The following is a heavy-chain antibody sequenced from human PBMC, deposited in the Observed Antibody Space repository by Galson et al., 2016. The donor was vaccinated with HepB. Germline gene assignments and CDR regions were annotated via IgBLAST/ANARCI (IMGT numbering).Heavy chain of an antibody. CDR1: GFTFTTYA. CDR2: ISDSDPST. D-gene: IGHD3-22*01. CDR3: AKMSSSSAYYSGAFDL. J-gene: IGHJ3*01. V-gene: IGHV3-23*01. Sequence: SLRLSCAASGFTFTTYAMSWVRQAPGKGLEWVSGISDSDPSTYYADSVKGRFTISRDNSKNTLYLQMNSLRAEDTAVYYCAKMSSSSAYYSGAFDLWGQGTMVTVSS.